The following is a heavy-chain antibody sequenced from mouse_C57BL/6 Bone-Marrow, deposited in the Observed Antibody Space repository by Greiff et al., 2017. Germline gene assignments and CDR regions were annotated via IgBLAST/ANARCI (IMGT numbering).Heavy chain of an antibody. CDR1: GYTFTSYW. D-gene: IGHD2-4*01. Sequence: QVQLQQSGAELVKPGASVKMSCKASGYTFTSYWITWVKQRPGQGLEWIGDIYPGSGSTNYNEKFKSKATLTVDKSSSTAYMQLSSLTSEDSAVYYCAREDYDYDLYAMDYWGQGTSVTVSS. CDR2: IYPGSGST. V-gene: IGHV1-55*01. J-gene: IGHJ4*01. CDR3: AREDYDYDLYAMDY.